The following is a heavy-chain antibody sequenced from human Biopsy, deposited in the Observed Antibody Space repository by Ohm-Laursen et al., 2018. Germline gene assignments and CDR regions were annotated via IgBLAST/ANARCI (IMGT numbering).Heavy chain of an antibody. CDR3: ARLGNFWNAEDGLDL. D-gene: IGHD3-3*01. Sequence: SDTLSLTCTVSDDSIRNFYWTWIRQPPGQGLEWIGHASYSGYTNYNPSLKSRVTISVDTSENHFSLNLRSVTAADTAVYSCARLGNFWNAEDGLDLWGLGTMVTVSS. CDR1: DDSIRNFY. J-gene: IGHJ3*01. CDR2: ASYSGYT. V-gene: IGHV4-59*08.